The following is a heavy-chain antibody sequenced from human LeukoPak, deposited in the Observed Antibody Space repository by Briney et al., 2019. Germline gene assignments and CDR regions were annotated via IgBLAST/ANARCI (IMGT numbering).Heavy chain of an antibody. CDR1: GGSFSGYY. Sequence: SETLSLTCAVYGGSFSGYYWSWIRQPPGKGLEWIGEINHSGSTNYNPSLKSRVTLSIDKSKNQFSLNLSSVTAADTAVYYCARARRDSGYYKVDYWDQGTLVTVSS. J-gene: IGHJ4*02. D-gene: IGHD3-3*01. CDR2: INHSGST. V-gene: IGHV4-34*01. CDR3: ARARRDSGYYKVDY.